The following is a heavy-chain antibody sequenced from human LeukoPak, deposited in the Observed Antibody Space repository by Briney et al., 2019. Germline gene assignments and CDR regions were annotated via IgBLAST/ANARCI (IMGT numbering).Heavy chain of an antibody. CDR3: ARDADGNFDY. CDR2: IYYSGST. J-gene: IGHJ4*02. Sequence: KASETLSLTCTVSGGSISSYYWSWIRQPPGKGLEWIGYIYYSGSTNYNPSLKSRVTISVDTSKNQFSLKLSSVTAADTAVYYCARDADGNFDYWGQGTLVTVSS. CDR1: GGSISSYY. V-gene: IGHV4-59*01.